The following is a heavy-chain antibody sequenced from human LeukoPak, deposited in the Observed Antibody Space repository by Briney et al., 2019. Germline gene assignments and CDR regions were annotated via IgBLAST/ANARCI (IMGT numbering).Heavy chain of an antibody. V-gene: IGHV3-11*04. J-gene: IGHJ4*02. Sequence: PGGSLRLSCVASGFTFSDSYMSWIRQAPGKGLEWVSYISPDVTDVDYADSLKGRFTISRDNAKNSLFLQMNSLRAEDTAVYYCARNHGDYWGQGTVVTVSS. CDR1: GFTFSDSY. D-gene: IGHD1-14*01. CDR2: ISPDVTDV. CDR3: ARNHGDY.